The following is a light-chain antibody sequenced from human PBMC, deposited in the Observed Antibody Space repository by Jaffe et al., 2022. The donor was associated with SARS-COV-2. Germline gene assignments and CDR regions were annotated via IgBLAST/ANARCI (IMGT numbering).Light chain of an antibody. CDR1: NSNIGTNYA. V-gene: IGLV1-40*01. J-gene: IGLJ3*02. Sequence: QFVLTQPPSVSGAPGQRVTISCTGSNSNIGTNYAVHWYQQLPGTAPKLLIYDDISRPSGVPDRFSGSKSATSASLAISGLQAEDEADYYCQSYDSSLSGWAFGGGTKLTVL. CDR2: DDI. CDR3: QSYDSSLSGWA.